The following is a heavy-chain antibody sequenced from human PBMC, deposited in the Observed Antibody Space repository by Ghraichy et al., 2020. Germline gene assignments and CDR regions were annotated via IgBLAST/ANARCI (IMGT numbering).Heavy chain of an antibody. Sequence: GGSLRLSCSASGFTFNTYSMYWVRQAPGKGLEYVSGISNNERTTAYTDSVKGRFTISRDNSKNTLYLQMTSLTNEDTAVYYCSRRVTFGRARFFDHWGQGTLVTVSS. V-gene: IGHV3-64D*06. CDR2: ISNNERTT. D-gene: IGHD3-16*01. CDR3: SRRVTFGRARFFDH. CDR1: GFTFNTYS. J-gene: IGHJ4*02.